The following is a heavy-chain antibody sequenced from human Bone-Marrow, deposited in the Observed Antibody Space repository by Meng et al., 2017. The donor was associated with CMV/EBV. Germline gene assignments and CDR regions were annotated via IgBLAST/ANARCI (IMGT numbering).Heavy chain of an antibody. J-gene: IGHJ6*02. CDR1: GFHVRSNY. CDR3: AREVMGGWHYYYGMDV. V-gene: IGHV3-21*01. Sequence: GGSLRLSCAASGFHVRSNYMAWVRQAPGKGLEWVSSISSSSSYIYYADSVKGRFTISRDNAKNSLYLQMNSLRAEDTAVYYCAREVMGGWHYYYGMDVWGQGTTVTVSS. CDR2: ISSSSSYI. D-gene: IGHD2-15*01.